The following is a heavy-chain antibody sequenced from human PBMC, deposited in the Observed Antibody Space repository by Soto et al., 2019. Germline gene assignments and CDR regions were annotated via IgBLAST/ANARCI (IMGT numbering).Heavy chain of an antibody. Sequence: EVQLVESGGVVVQPGGSLRLSCAASGFTFDDYSMHWVRQAPGKGLEWVALISWDGGSTYYADSVKGRFTISRDNSKNSLYLQMNSLTTEDTAFYYCGKDGAVSDYNRLDYWGQGALVTVSS. CDR2: ISWDGGST. CDR3: GKDGAVSDYNRLDY. J-gene: IGHJ4*02. D-gene: IGHD4-17*01. V-gene: IGHV3-43*01. CDR1: GFTFDDYS.